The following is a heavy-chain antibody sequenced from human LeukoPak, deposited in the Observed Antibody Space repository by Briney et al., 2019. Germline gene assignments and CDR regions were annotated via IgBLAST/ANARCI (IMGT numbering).Heavy chain of an antibody. V-gene: IGHV3-21*01. CDR1: GFTFSSYA. CDR2: ISSSSSYI. Sequence: GGSLRLSCAASGFTFSSYAMNWVRQAPGKGLEWVSSISSSSSYIYYADSVKGRFTISRDNAKNSLYLQMNSLRAEDTAVYYCARDSYGSGVVDYWGQGTLVTVSS. D-gene: IGHD3-10*01. CDR3: ARDSYGSGVVDY. J-gene: IGHJ4*02.